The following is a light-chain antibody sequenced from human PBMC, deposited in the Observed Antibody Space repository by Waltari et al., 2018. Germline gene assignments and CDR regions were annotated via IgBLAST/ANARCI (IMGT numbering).Light chain of an antibody. V-gene: IGKV1-9*01. CDR2: AAS. Sequence: DIQLTQSPSFLSTSVGDRVTITCRANQDISSYFAWYQQKPGKAPKLLISAASTLQSAVPSRFSGSGSGTEFTLTISSLQSEDIATYYCQQLLSYPLTFGGGTKVEIK. CDR1: QDISSY. J-gene: IGKJ4*01. CDR3: QQLLSYPLT.